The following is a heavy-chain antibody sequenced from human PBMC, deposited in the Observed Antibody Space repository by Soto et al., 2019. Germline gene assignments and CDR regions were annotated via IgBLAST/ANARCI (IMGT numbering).Heavy chain of an antibody. Sequence: SVKVSWKASGGTFSSYAISWVRQAPGQGLEWMGGIIPIFGTANYAQKFQGRVTITADESTSTAYMELSSLRSEDTAVYYCARGSLYYYDSSGYYRYYYGMDVWGQGTTVTVSS. J-gene: IGHJ6*02. D-gene: IGHD3-22*01. CDR1: GGTFSSYA. CDR2: IIPIFGTA. V-gene: IGHV1-69*13. CDR3: ARGSLYYYDSSGYYRYYYGMDV.